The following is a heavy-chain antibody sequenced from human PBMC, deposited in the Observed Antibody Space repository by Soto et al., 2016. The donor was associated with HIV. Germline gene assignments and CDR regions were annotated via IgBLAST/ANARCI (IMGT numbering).Heavy chain of an antibody. V-gene: IGHV3-15*01. CDR3: SXDKLRLSGSYPDPFDY. Sequence: EVQLVESGGGLVKPGGCLRLSCAASGFTFSDAWMSWVRQAPGKGLEWVGRIKSNTDGGTTDYAAPVKGRFTISRDDSKNTLFLQLNSLETEDTAVYYCSXDKLRLSGSYPDPFDYWGQGTLGHRLL. J-gene: IGHJ4*02. CDR1: GFTFSDAW. D-gene: IGHD1-26*01. CDR2: IKSNTDGGTT.